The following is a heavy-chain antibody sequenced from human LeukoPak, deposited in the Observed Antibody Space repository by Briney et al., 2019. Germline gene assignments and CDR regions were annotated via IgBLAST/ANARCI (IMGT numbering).Heavy chain of an antibody. Sequence: GGSLRLSCAASGFTFSNYWMSWVRQAPGKGLEWVANIKQDGSEKYYVDSVKGRFTISRDNAKNSLYLQMNSLRAEDTAVYYCARVAGRRYYYYYYYMDVWGKGTTVTVSS. CDR3: ARVAGRRYYYYYYYMDV. J-gene: IGHJ6*03. CDR2: IKQDGSEK. D-gene: IGHD6-13*01. V-gene: IGHV3-7*01. CDR1: GFTFSNYW.